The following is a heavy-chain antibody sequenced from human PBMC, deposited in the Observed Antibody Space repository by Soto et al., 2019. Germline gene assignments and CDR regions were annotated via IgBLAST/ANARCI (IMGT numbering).Heavy chain of an antibody. J-gene: IGHJ5*02. V-gene: IGHV4-38-2*01. Sequence: PSETLSLTCAVSGYSISSGYYWGWIRQPPGKGLEYIGSIHYSASTYYSPSLKSRVSISVDTSKNQFSLRLSSVTAADTAIYYCARHAKGYYASGSYDYWFDPWGQGTLVTVSS. D-gene: IGHD3-10*01. CDR3: ARHAKGYYASGSYDYWFDP. CDR2: IHYSAST. CDR1: GYSISSGYY.